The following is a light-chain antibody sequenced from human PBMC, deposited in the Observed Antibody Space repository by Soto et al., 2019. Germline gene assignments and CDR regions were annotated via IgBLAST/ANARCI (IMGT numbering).Light chain of an antibody. V-gene: IGKV1-39*01. CDR2: ATS. CDR3: QQSYSSPFT. CDR1: QTLSRN. Sequence: DVQMTQSPSSLSAFVGDRVTITCRANQTLSRNLNWYQQKPGKAPSLLIFATSYLNDGVPSRFAGSGSGTDFTLTISSLQPDDFATYYCQQSYSSPFTFGPGTTVDAK. J-gene: IGKJ3*01.